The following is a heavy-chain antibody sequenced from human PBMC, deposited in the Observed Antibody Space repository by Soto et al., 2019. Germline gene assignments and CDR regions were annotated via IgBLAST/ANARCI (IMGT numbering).Heavy chain of an antibody. CDR3: TRDHPGGGYNLAFDI. CDR1: GFTFGDYA. CDR2: IRSKAYGGTT. D-gene: IGHD5-12*01. Sequence: GGSLRLSCTASGFTFGDYAMSWFRQAPGKGLEWVGFIRSKAYGGTTEYAASVKGRFTISRDDSKRIAYLQMNSLKTEDTAVFYFTRDHPGGGYNLAFDIWGQGTMVTVSS. V-gene: IGHV3-49*03. J-gene: IGHJ3*02.